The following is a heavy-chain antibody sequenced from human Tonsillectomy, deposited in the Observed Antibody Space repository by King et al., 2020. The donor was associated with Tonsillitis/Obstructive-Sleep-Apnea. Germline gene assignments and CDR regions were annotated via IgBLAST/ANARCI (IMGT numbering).Heavy chain of an antibody. CDR2: INTNTGNP. J-gene: IGHJ4*02. Sequence: LKESGASVRVSCQASGYTFTYYAVNWLRQAPGQGLEWMGWINTNTGNPRYAQGFIGRFAFALDTSVTTTYQQISSLQAEDTAVYYCAKDIFPISTVTRGGFDFWGQGTLVTVSS. CDR3: AKDIFPISTVTRGGFDF. D-gene: IGHD4-17*01. V-gene: IGHV7-4-1*02. CDR1: GYTFTYYA.